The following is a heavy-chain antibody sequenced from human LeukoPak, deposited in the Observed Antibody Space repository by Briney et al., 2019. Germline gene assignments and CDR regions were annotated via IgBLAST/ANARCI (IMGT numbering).Heavy chain of an antibody. CDR2: FDPEDGET. D-gene: IGHD3-22*01. CDR1: GYTLTELS. Sequence: GASVSVSSTVSGYTLTELSMHWVRQAPGKRLEWMGGFDPEDGETIYTQKFQGRVTITEDTSTDTAYMELSSLRSEDTAVYYCATVTMIQYWYFDLWGRGTLVTVSS. J-gene: IGHJ2*01. V-gene: IGHV1-24*01. CDR3: ATVTMIQYWYFDL.